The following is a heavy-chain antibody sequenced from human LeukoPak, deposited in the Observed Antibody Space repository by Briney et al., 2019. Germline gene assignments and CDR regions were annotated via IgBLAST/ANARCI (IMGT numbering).Heavy chain of an antibody. CDR3: ARDTGTYYDFWSGYLSYGMDV. CDR1: GFTFVSYA. Sequence: GGSLRLSCAASGFTFVSYAMHWVRQAPGKGLEWVALISYDGSNKYSADSVKGRFTISRDNSKNALYLQMNSLRADDTAVYYCARDTGTYYDFWSGYLSYGMDVWGQGTTVTVSS. V-gene: IGHV3-30-3*01. J-gene: IGHJ6*02. D-gene: IGHD3-3*01. CDR2: ISYDGSNK.